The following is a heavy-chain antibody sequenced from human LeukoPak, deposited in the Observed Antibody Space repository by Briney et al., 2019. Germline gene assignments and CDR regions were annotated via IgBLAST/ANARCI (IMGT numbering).Heavy chain of an antibody. CDR3: ARLSSASNRSHFDY. J-gene: IGHJ4*02. V-gene: IGHV4-39*02. D-gene: IGHD3-10*01. CDR1: GGSISSSSHY. CDR2: INYSGST. Sequence: SETLSLTCTVSGGSISSSSHYWGWIRQPPGKGLEWIGSINYSGSTYYNPSLWSRVTISVDTSKNHFSLKLSSVTAAHTAVYYCARLSSASNRSHFDYWGQGTLVTVSS.